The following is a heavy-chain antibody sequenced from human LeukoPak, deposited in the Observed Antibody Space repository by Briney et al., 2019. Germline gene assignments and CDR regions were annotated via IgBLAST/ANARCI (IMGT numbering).Heavy chain of an antibody. J-gene: IGHJ3*02. D-gene: IGHD2-21*02. V-gene: IGHV4-34*01. CDR3: ARFSRITWGDWGDAFDI. CDR2: IDDGGNT. Sequence: SETLSLTCSVYSGSFSDYCWSWIRQSPGKGLEWIGEIDDGGNTNYNPSLMSRVIVSMEKSKKQFSLVMRSVAAADTAVYYCARFSRITWGDWGDAFDIWGQGTTVIVSS. CDR1: SGSFSDYC.